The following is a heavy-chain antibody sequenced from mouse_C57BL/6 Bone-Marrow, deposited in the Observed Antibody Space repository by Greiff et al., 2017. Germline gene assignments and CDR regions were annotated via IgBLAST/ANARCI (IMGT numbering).Heavy chain of an antibody. Sequence: EVHLVESGGGLVKPGGSLKLSCAASGFTFSSSAMSWVRQTPEKRLEWVATISDGGSYTSYPDNVKGRFTISRDNAKNNLYLQMSHLKSEDTAMYYCARDTLYGSSHDYWGQGTTLTVSS. CDR1: GFTFSSSA. V-gene: IGHV5-4*01. J-gene: IGHJ2*01. D-gene: IGHD1-1*01. CDR2: ISDGGSYT. CDR3: ARDTLYGSSHDY.